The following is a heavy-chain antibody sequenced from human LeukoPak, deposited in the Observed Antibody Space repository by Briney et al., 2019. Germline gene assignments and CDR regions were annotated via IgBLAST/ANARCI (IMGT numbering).Heavy chain of an antibody. CDR1: GFTFSSYE. Sequence: GGSLRLSCAASGFTFSSYEMNWVRQAPGEGLEWVSYISSSGRTKYYADSVKGRITISRDNAKNSLYLQMNSLRAEDTAVYYCARVRRDTAMVNYMDVWGKGTTVTVSS. CDR2: ISSSGRTK. V-gene: IGHV3-48*03. D-gene: IGHD5-18*01. J-gene: IGHJ6*03. CDR3: ARVRRDTAMVNYMDV.